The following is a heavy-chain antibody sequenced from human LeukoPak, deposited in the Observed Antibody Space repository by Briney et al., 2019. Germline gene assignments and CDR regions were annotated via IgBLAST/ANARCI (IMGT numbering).Heavy chain of an antibody. D-gene: IGHD2-2*02. CDR3: QIVVVPAAIPVPFDY. Sequence: SVKVSCKASGYTFTGYYMHWVRQAPGQGLEWMGGIIPIFGTANYAQKFQGRVTITADESTSTAYMELSSLRSEDTAVYYCQIVVVPAAIPVPFDYWGQGTLVTVSS. V-gene: IGHV1-69*13. CDR1: GYTFTGYY. J-gene: IGHJ4*02. CDR2: IIPIFGTA.